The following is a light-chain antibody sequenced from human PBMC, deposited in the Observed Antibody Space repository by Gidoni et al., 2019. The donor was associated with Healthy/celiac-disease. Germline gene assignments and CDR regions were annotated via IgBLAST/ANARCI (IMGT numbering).Light chain of an antibody. J-gene: IGKJ3*01. CDR3: MQGTHCGGFT. Sequence: DVVMTQSPLSLPVTLGQPASISCRSSQSLVHSDGNTYLNWFQQRPGQSPRRLIYKVSNRDSGVPDRFSGSGSGTDFTLKISRVEAEDVGVYYCMQGTHCGGFTFXPXTKVDIK. V-gene: IGKV2-30*02. CDR1: QSLVHSDGNTY. CDR2: KVS.